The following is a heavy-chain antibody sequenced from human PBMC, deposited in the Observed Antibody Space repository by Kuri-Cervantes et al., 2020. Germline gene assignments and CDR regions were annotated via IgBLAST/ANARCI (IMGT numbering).Heavy chain of an antibody. Sequence: SETLSLTCTVSGGSISSYYWSWIRQPPGKGLEWIGYIYYSGSTNYNPSLKSRVTISVDTSKNQFSLKLNSVTAADTAVYYCARRGDSTGRYEYYFDYWGQGTLVTVSS. CDR3: ARRGDSTGRYEYYFDY. V-gene: IGHV4-59*08. J-gene: IGHJ4*02. CDR2: IYYSGST. CDR1: GGSISSYY. D-gene: IGHD6-13*01.